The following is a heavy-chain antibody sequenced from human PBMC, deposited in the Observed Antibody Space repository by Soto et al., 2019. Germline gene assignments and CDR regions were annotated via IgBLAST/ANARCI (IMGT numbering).Heavy chain of an antibody. CDR2: IYYSGST. D-gene: IGHD2-2*02. Sequence: PSETLSLTCTVSGGSISSYYWSWIRQPPGKGLEWIGHIYYSGSTNYNPSLKSRVTISLDTSKNQFSLKLTSVTAAGTAMYYCARDPTYTTSSAFDYWVQGTLV. J-gene: IGHJ4*02. CDR1: GGSISSYY. V-gene: IGHV4-59*01. CDR3: ARDPTYTTSSAFDY.